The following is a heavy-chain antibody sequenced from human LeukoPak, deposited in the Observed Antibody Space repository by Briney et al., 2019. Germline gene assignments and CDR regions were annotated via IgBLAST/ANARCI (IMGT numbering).Heavy chain of an antibody. V-gene: IGHV4-59*01. D-gene: IGHD4-17*01. J-gene: IGHJ3*02. CDR3: ARGDYGDYVGAFDI. Sequence: SETLSLTCTVSGGSISSYYWSWIRQPPGKGLEWIGYIYYSGSTNYNPSLKSRVTISVDTSKNQFSLKLSSVTAADTAVYYCARGDYGDYVGAFDIWGQGKMVTVSS. CDR2: IYYSGST. CDR1: GGSISSYY.